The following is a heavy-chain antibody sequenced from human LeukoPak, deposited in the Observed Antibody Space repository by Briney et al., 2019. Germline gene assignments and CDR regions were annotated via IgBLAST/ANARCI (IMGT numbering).Heavy chain of an antibody. CDR1: GGSIKSNNW. V-gene: IGHV4-4*02. Sequence: SETLSLTCAVSGGSIKSNNWWSWVRQPPGKGLEWIGEIYHSGSTNYNPSLESRVTVSVDKSKNQFSLKLSSVTAADTAVYYCALTRAVYYYYGMDVWGQGTTVTVSS. D-gene: IGHD7-27*01. J-gene: IGHJ6*02. CDR2: IYHSGST. CDR3: ALTRAVYYYYGMDV.